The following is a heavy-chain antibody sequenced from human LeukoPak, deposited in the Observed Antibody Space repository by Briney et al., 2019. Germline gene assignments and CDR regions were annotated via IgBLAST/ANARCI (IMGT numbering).Heavy chain of an antibody. V-gene: IGHV3-9*01. Sequence: GGSLRLSCAASGLTFDDYAMHWVRQAPGKGLEWVSVIGWNSGSNGYEEPVKGRFTISRDNAKNSLYLQMNSLRAEDTALYYCAKDTERGPNNYDFWCGYYATYYYYGMDVWGQGTTVTVSS. CDR2: IGWNSGSN. CDR3: AKDTERGPNNYDFWCGYYATYYYYGMDV. CDR1: GLTFDDYA. D-gene: IGHD3-3*01. J-gene: IGHJ6*02.